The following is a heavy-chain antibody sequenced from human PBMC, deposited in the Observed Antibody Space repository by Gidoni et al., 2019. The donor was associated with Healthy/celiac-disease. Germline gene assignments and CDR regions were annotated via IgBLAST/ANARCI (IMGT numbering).Heavy chain of an antibody. V-gene: IGHV3-48*03. CDR2: ISSSGSTI. Sequence: EVQLVESGGGLEQTGGSLRLSCAASGFTFSSYEMNWVRQAPGMGLEWVSYISSSGSTIYYADSVKGRFTISRDNAKNSLYLQMNSLRAEDTAVYYCARMGIVGATDDYWGQGTLVTVSS. D-gene: IGHD1-26*01. CDR1: GFTFSSYE. J-gene: IGHJ4*02. CDR3: ARMGIVGATDDY.